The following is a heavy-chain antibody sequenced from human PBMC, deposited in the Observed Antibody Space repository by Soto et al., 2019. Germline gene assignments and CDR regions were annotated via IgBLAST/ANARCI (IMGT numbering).Heavy chain of an antibody. Sequence: QLVESGGGVVQPGRSLRLSCAASGFTFSSYAMHWVRQAPGKGLEWVAVISYDGSNKYYADSVKGRFTISRDNSKNTLYLQMNSLRAEDTAVYYCARDSVRGKGYCSGGSCYTYYFDYWGQGTLVTVSS. CDR2: ISYDGSNK. V-gene: IGHV3-30-3*01. CDR1: GFTFSSYA. CDR3: ARDSVRGKGYCSGGSCYTYYFDY. J-gene: IGHJ4*02. D-gene: IGHD2-15*01.